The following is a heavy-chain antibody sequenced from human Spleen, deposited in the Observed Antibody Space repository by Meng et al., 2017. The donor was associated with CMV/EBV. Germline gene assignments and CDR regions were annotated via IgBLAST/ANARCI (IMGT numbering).Heavy chain of an antibody. V-gene: IGHV4-39*01. CDR2: AYYRGST. Sequence: SETLSLTCTVSGGSISSSSYYWGWIRQPPGKGLEWIGSAYYRGSTYYNPPLKGRVTISVDTSKKQFSLKVSSVTAADTAVYYCARHSDAVGYFDYWGQGTLVTVSS. J-gene: IGHJ4*02. CDR3: ARHSDAVGYFDY. CDR1: GGSISSSSYY.